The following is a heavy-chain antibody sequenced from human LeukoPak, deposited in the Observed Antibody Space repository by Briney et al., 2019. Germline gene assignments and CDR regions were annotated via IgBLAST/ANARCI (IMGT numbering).Heavy chain of an antibody. CDR1: GFTFSSYS. J-gene: IGHJ4*02. V-gene: IGHV3-48*04. CDR2: ISSSSTTI. Sequence: GGSLRLSCAASGFTFSSYSMIWVRQAPGKGLEWVSYISSSSTTIYYADSVKGRFTISRDNAKNSLFLQMSSLRAEDTAVYYCVRDPHPYFSYSSGWWVYWGQGTLVTVSS. D-gene: IGHD6-19*01. CDR3: VRDPHPYFSYSSGWWVY.